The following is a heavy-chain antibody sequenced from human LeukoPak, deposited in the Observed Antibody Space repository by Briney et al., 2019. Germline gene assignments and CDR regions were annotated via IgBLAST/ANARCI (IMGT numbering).Heavy chain of an antibody. CDR1: GYTFTSYG. J-gene: IGHJ4*02. Sequence: ASVKVSFKASGYTFTSYGISWVRQAPGQGLEWMGWISAYNGNTNYAQKLQGRVTMTTDTSTSTAYMELRSLRSDDTAVYYCARDCPCSSSGLTSDYWGQGTLVTVSS. CDR2: ISAYNGNT. CDR3: ARDCPCSSSGLTSDY. V-gene: IGHV1-18*01. D-gene: IGHD6-6*01.